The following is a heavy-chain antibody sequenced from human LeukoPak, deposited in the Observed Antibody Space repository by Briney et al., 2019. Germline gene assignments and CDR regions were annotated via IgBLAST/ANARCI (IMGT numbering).Heavy chain of an antibody. J-gene: IGHJ4*02. CDR1: GGSINNYY. D-gene: IGHD6-19*01. Sequence: SETLSLTCTVSGGSINNYYWTWIRQAPGKGLEWIGYISDIGRTNYNPSLKSRVTIPVDTSKNQFSLKLTSVTAADTAVYYCARNQLGSGWHSSAYWGQGTLVTVSS. CDR2: ISDIGRT. CDR3: ARNQLGSGWHSSAY. V-gene: IGHV4-59*01.